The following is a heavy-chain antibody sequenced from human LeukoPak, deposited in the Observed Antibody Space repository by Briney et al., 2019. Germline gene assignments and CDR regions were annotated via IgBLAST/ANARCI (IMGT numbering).Heavy chain of an antibody. Sequence: ASVKVSCKASGGTFSSYAISWVRQAPGQGLEWMGGIIPIFGTANYAQKFQGRVTITADESTSTAYMELSSLRSEDTAVYYCASSITIFGVVNPLDYWGQGTLVTVSS. D-gene: IGHD3-3*01. J-gene: IGHJ4*02. CDR3: ASSITIFGVVNPLDY. CDR2: IIPIFGTA. V-gene: IGHV1-69*13. CDR1: GGTFSSYA.